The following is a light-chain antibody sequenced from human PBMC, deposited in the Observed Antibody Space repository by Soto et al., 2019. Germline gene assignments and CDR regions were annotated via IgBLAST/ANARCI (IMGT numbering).Light chain of an antibody. CDR1: NIESKH. J-gene: IGLJ2*01. Sequence: SYELTQPTSVSVAPGKTARITCGGINIESKHVHWYQQKPGQAPVLVIYYDTDRPSGIPERFSGSNSGNTATLTISRVEAGDEADYYCHVWDSSRDHPLFGGGTKLTVL. CDR2: YDT. V-gene: IGLV3-21*04. CDR3: HVWDSSRDHPL.